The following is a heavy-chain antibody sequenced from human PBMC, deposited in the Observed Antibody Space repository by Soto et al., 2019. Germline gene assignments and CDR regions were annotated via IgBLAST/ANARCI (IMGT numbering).Heavy chain of an antibody. CDR1: GGTFSSYT. D-gene: IGHD3-10*01. CDR3: ARGYYGSGSNNREDPYYYDYGMDV. Sequence: QVQLVQSGAEVKKPGSSVKVSCKASGGTFSSYTISWVRQAPGQGLEWMGRIIPILGIANYAQKFQGRVTITADKSKSTAYMELSRLRAEKRAVYYCARGYYGSGSNNREDPYYYDYGMDVWGQGTTVTVSS. V-gene: IGHV1-69*02. CDR2: IIPILGIA. J-gene: IGHJ6*02.